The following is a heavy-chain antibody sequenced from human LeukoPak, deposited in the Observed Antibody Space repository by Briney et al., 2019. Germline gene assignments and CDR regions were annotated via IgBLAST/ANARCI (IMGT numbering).Heavy chain of an antibody. CDR1: GFTFSSYA. CDR2: ISGSGGST. Sequence: GGSLRLSCAASGFTFSSYAMSWVRQAPGKGLEWVSAISGSGGSTYYADSVKGRFTISRDNSKNTLYLQMNSLRAGDTAVYYCAKDYYDSSGYYPHYYFDYWGQGTLVTVSS. CDR3: AKDYYDSSGYYPHYYFDY. J-gene: IGHJ4*02. D-gene: IGHD3-22*01. V-gene: IGHV3-23*01.